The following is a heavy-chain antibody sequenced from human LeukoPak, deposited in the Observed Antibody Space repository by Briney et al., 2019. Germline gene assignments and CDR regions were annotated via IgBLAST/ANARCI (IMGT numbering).Heavy chain of an antibody. D-gene: IGHD4-17*01. CDR3: ARRGGVGDYGDSTFDY. CDR2: IYYSGST. V-gene: IGHV4-39*01. Sequence: PSETLSLTCTVSGGSISSSSYYWGWIRQPPGTGLEWIGSIYYSGSTYYNPSLKSRVTISVDTSKNQFSLKLSSVTAADTAAYYCARRGGVGDYGDSTFDYWGQGTLVTVSS. J-gene: IGHJ4*02. CDR1: GGSISSSSYY.